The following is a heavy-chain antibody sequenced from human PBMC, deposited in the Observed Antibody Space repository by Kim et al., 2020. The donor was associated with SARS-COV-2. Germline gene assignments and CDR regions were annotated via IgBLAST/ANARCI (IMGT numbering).Heavy chain of an antibody. CDR2: ISAYNGNT. CDR1: GYTFTSYG. V-gene: IGHV1-18*01. D-gene: IGHD1-26*01. J-gene: IGHJ5*02. CDR3: ARAPPSIVGATVLRFDP. Sequence: ASVKVSCKASGYTFTSYGISWVRQAPGQGLEWMGWISAYNGNTNYAQKLQGRVTMTTDTSTSTAYMELRSLRSDDTAVYYCARAPPSIVGATVLRFDPWGQGTLVTVSS.